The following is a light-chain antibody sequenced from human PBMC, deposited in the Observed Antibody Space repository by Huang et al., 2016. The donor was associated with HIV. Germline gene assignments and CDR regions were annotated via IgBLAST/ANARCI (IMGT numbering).Light chain of an antibody. CDR3: QQYNNWFT. J-gene: IGKJ5*01. CDR2: GAS. CDR1: QSVDAK. V-gene: IGKV3-15*01. Sequence: IVMTQSPPALSVSPGERATLPCRASQSVDAKLAWYQQKPGQAPRLLIYGASTRATNIPARFSGGGSGTDFTLTISSLRSEDSALYYCQQYNNWFTFGQGTRLEI.